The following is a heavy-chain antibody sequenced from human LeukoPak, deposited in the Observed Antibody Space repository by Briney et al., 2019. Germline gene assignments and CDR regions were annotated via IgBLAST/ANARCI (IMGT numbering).Heavy chain of an antibody. CDR1: GFTFSTYA. CDR2: LTGSGGHT. Sequence: GRSLRLSFAASGFTFSTYAMSWVRQAPGKGLEWVSALTGSGGHTYYADSVKGRFTVSRDNSKNTLYMQMNSLRAEDTAIYYCAKEAYSSGYQGLDYWGQGTLVTVSS. CDR3: AKEAYSSGYQGLDY. J-gene: IGHJ4*02. V-gene: IGHV3-23*01. D-gene: IGHD5-18*01.